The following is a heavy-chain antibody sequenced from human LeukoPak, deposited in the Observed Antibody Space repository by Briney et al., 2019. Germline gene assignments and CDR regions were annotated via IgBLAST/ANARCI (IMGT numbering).Heavy chain of an antibody. D-gene: IGHD6-19*01. J-gene: IGHJ4*02. Sequence: SETLSLTCTVSGGSISSYYWSWIRQPPGKGLEWIGYIYYSGSTNYNPSLKSRVTISVDTSKNQFSLKLSSVTAADTAVYYCATHRRGSSGWYVESDYWGQGTLVTVSS. V-gene: IGHV4-59*08. CDR3: ATHRRGSSGWYVESDY. CDR2: IYYSGST. CDR1: GGSISSYY.